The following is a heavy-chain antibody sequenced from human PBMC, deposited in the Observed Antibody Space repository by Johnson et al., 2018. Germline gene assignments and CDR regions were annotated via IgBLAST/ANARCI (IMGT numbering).Heavy chain of an antibody. D-gene: IGHD3-22*01. CDR3: ARDRPTMIVVITAGGDAFDI. CDR2: IWYDGSDK. CDR1: GFTFSNYG. J-gene: IGHJ3*02. Sequence: VQLVESGGGVVQPGRSLRLSCAASGFTFSNYGMHWVRQAPGKGLEWVAVIWYDGSDKYDGESVKGRFTISRDNSKNTLYLQMNSLRAEDTGVYYGARDRPTMIVVITAGGDAFDIWGQGTMVTVSS. V-gene: IGHV3-33*01.